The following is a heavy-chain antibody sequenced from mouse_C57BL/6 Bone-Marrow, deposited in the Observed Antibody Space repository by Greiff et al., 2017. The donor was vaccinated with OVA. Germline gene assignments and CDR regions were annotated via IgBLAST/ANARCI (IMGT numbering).Heavy chain of an antibody. Sequence: VQRVESGPGLVQPSQSLSITCTVSGFSLTSYGVHWVRQSPGKGLEWLGVIWSGGSTDYNAAFISRLSISKDNSKSQVFFKMNSLQADDTAIYYCARGRYYSNYFDYWGQGTTLTVSS. J-gene: IGHJ2*01. D-gene: IGHD2-5*01. CDR1: GFSLTSYG. V-gene: IGHV2-2*01. CDR2: IWSGGST. CDR3: ARGRYYSNYFDY.